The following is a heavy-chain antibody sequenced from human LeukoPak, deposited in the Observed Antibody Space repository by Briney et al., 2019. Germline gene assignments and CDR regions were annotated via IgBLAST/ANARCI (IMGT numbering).Heavy chain of an antibody. CDR2: ISSSSSTI. CDR1: GFTFSSYS. J-gene: IGHJ4*02. CDR3: AKAPGYSSGWYGGLGY. V-gene: IGHV3-48*01. Sequence: GGSLRLSCAASGFTFSSYSMNWVRQAPGRGLEWVSYISSSSSTIYYADSVKGRFTISRDNSKNTLYLQMNSLRAEDTAVYYCAKAPGYSSGWYGGLGYWGQGTLVTVSS. D-gene: IGHD6-19*01.